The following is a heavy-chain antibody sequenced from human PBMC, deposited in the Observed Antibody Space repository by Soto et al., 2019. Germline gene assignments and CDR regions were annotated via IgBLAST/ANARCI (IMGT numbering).Heavy chain of an antibody. CDR3: ARGTGSSWYDP. CDR2: INTRNGVT. CDR1: GYTFISYY. Sequence: GASVKVSCKASGYTFISYYMHWVRQAPGHGLEWMGWINTRNGVTKYAQGFQDRVTMTRDASVNTAYMQLTWLTSDDTAVYYCARGTGSSWYDPWGQGTLVTVSS. D-gene: IGHD3-10*01. J-gene: IGHJ5*02. V-gene: IGHV1-2*02.